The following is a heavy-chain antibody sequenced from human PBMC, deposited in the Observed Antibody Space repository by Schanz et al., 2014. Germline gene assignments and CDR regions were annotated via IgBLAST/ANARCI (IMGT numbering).Heavy chain of an antibody. J-gene: IGHJ4*02. D-gene: IGHD6-13*01. CDR3: ARGDASNWSKNFEY. CDR2: IYHTGTI. Sequence: QVQLQESGPGLVKPSGTLSLTCGVSGDSIMYKNWWSWVRQPPGKGLEWIGEIYHTGTINYNPSLKSRVTISQDKSQNQFSLKMTSVTAADTAVYYCARGDASNWSKNFEYWGQGTLVTVSS. CDR1: GDSIMYKNW. V-gene: IGHV4-4*02.